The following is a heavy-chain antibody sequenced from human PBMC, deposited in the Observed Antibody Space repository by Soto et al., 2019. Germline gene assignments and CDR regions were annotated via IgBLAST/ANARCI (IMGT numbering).Heavy chain of an antibody. CDR2: ISSSSSYI. D-gene: IGHD2-15*01. Sequence: EVQLVESGGGLVKPGGSLRLSCAASGFTFSSYSMNWVRQAPGKGLEWVSSISSSSSYIYYADSVKGRFTISRDNAKNSLYLQMNSLRAEDTAVYYCARDRVVVEDSGNWFDPWGQGTLVTVSS. CDR3: ARDRVVVEDSGNWFDP. J-gene: IGHJ5*02. V-gene: IGHV3-21*01. CDR1: GFTFSSYS.